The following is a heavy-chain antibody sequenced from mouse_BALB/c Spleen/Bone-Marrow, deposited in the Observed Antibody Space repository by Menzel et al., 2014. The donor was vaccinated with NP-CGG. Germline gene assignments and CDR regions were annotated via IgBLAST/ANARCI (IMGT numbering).Heavy chain of an antibody. CDR2: ISSGSNTI. CDR3: ARGGSLPGGFAY. CDR1: GFTFNNFG. D-gene: IGHD6-2*01. J-gene: IGHJ3*01. Sequence: EVQRVESGGGLVQPGGSRKLSCAASGFTFNNFGMHWVRQAPEKGLEWVAYISSGSNTIYYADTVKGRFTISRDNPKNTLFLQMTSLRSEDTAKYYCARGGSLPGGFAYWGQGTLVTVSA. V-gene: IGHV5-17*02.